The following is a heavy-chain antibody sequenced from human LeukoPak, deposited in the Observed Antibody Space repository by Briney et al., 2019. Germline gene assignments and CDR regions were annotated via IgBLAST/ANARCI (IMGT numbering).Heavy chain of an antibody. J-gene: IGHJ4*02. D-gene: IGHD3-22*01. CDR3: ARDLTSYYYDNNGAFDF. V-gene: IGHV1-69*04. CDR1: GGAFSSYA. CDR2: IIPILDTP. Sequence: SVKVSCKASGGAFSSYAINWERQAPGQGLEWMGRIIPILDTPNYAQKFQGRVTITADKSTSTAYMELSSLRSEDTAVYYCARDLTSYYYDNNGAFDFWGQGTLVTVSS.